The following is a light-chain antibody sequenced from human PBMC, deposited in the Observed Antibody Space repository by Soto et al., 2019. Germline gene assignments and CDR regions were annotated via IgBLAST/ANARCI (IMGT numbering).Light chain of an antibody. CDR3: QQYGSSPWT. Sequence: EIVLTQSPGTLSLSPGERATLLCRASQSVRSSYFAWYQQKPGQAPRLLIYGASSRATGIPDRFSGSGSGTDFTLTTSRLEPEDFAVYYCQQYGSSPWTFGQGTKVDIK. V-gene: IGKV3-20*01. J-gene: IGKJ1*01. CDR1: QSVRSSY. CDR2: GAS.